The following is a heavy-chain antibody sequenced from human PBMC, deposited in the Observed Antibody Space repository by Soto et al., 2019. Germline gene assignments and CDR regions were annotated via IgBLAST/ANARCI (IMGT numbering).Heavy chain of an antibody. CDR2: ISSSSSYI. D-gene: IGHD5-12*01. Sequence: ESVGGLVKPGGSLRLSCAASGFTFSSYSMNWVRQAPGKGLEWVSSISSSSSYIYYADSVKGRFTISRDNAKNSLYLQMNSLRAEDTAVYYCARGLAYSGYETYYFDYWGQGTLVTVSS. V-gene: IGHV3-21*01. J-gene: IGHJ4*02. CDR3: ARGLAYSGYETYYFDY. CDR1: GFTFSSYS.